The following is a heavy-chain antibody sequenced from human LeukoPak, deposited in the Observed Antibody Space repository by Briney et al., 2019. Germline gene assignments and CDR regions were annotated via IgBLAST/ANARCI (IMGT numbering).Heavy chain of an antibody. V-gene: IGHV3-30*02. CDR1: GFTFSSYG. CDR3: AKDSSVFHYDSRNFDY. J-gene: IGHJ4*02. CDR2: IRYDGNNK. D-gene: IGHD3-22*01. Sequence: GGSLRLSCAASGFTFSSYGMHWVRQAPGKGLEWVAFIRYDGNNKYYADSVKGRFTISRDNSKNTLYLQMNSLRAEDTAVFYCAKDSSVFHYDSRNFDYWGQGTLVTVSS.